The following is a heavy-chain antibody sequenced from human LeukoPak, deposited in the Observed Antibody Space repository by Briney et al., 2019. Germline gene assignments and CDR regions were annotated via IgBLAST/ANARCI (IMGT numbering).Heavy chain of an antibody. CDR2: IYYSGST. CDR1: GGSITSSLYY. V-gene: IGHV4-39*01. D-gene: IGHD6-25*01. J-gene: IGHJ5*02. Sequence: SETLSLTCTVSGGSITSSLYYWGWIRQPPGKGLEWIGIIYYSGSTYYNPSLKSRVAISVDTSKNQFSLKLSSVTAADTAVYYCARIQRSGWFDPWGQGTLVTVSS. CDR3: ARIQRSGWFDP.